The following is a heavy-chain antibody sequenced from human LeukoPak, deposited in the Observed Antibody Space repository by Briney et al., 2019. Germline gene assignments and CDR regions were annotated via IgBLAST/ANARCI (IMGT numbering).Heavy chain of an antibody. CDR3: ARGHITMVRGAVSDY. J-gene: IGHJ4*02. CDR2: INHSGST. CDR1: GGSFSGYY. D-gene: IGHD3-10*01. Sequence: SETLSLTCAVYGGSFSGYYWSWIRQPPGKGLEWIGEINHSGSTNYNPSLKSRVTISVDTSKNQFSLKLSSVTAADTGVYYCARGHITMVRGAVSDYWGQGTLVTVSS. V-gene: IGHV4-34*01.